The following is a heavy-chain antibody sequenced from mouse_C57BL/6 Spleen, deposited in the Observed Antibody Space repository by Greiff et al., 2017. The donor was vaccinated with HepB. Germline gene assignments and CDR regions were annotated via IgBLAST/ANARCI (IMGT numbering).Heavy chain of an antibody. CDR2: INPNNGGT. J-gene: IGHJ4*01. V-gene: IGHV1-26*01. CDR1: GYTFTDYY. CDR3: ARDYKDAMDY. D-gene: IGHD2-12*01. Sequence: VQLQQSGPELAKPGASVKISCKASGYTFTDYYMNWVKQSHGKSLEWIGDINPNNGGTSYNQKFKGKATLTVDKSSSTAYMELRSLTSEDSAVYYCARDYKDAMDYWGQGTSVTVSS.